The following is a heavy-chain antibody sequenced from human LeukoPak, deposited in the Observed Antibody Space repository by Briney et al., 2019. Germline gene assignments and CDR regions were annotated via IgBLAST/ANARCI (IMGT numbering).Heavy chain of an antibody. CDR3: ARLYYDSSGYYCLVP. CDR2: IYSGGST. D-gene: IGHD3-22*01. J-gene: IGHJ5*02. CDR1: GFTVSSNY. Sequence: GGSLRLSCAASGFTVSSNYMSWVRQAPGKGLEWVSVIYSGGSTYYADSVKGRFTISRDNSKNTLYLQMNSPRAEDTAVYYCARLYYDSSGYYCLVPWGQGTLVTVSS. V-gene: IGHV3-53*01.